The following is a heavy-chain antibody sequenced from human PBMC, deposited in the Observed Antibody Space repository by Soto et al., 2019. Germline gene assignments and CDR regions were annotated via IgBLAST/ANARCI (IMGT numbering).Heavy chain of an antibody. CDR2: IYSGVST. J-gene: IGHJ4*02. V-gene: IGHV3-66*01. Sequence: EVQLVESGGGLVQPGGSLRLSCAASGFTVSSNYMNWVRQAPGKGLEWVSVIYSGVSTYYADSVKGRFTISRDNSKNTLYLQMNSVRAEDTAVYYCARGWWAHFDYWGQGTLVTVSS. CDR3: ARGWWAHFDY. D-gene: IGHD2-15*01. CDR1: GFTVSSNY.